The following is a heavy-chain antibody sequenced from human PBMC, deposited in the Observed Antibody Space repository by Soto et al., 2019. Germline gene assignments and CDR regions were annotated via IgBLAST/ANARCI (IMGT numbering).Heavy chain of an antibody. CDR2: ISGYNGHT. CDR1: GYTFTTYG. D-gene: IGHD3-16*01. CDR3: AREGEMPYYYYGLDV. Sequence: GASVKVSCKASGYTFTTYGISWVRQAPGQGLEWKGWISGYNGHTKNAQKFQGRVTMTTDTSTSTFYMDLRSLRSDDTAVYYCAREGEMPYYYYGLDVWG. J-gene: IGHJ6*02. V-gene: IGHV1-18*01.